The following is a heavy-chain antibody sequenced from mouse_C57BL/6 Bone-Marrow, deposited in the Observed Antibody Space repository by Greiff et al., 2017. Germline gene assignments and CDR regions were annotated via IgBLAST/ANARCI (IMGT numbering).Heavy chain of an antibody. CDR2: ISDGGSYT. V-gene: IGHV5-4*01. CDR3: AREGAGDY. J-gene: IGHJ2*01. Sequence: EVQLVESGGGLVKPGGSLKLSCAASGFTFSSYAMSWVRQTPEKRLEWVATISDGGSYTSYPDNVQGRFTISRDNAKNNLYLQMEHLKSYDTAMYYCAREGAGDYWGQGTTLTVSS. CDR1: GFTFSSYA.